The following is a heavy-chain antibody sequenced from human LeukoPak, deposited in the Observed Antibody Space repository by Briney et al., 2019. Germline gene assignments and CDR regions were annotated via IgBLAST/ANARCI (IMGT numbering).Heavy chain of an antibody. V-gene: IGHV1-46*01. Sequence: EASVKVSCKASGYTFTSYYMHWVRQAPGQGFEWMGIINPSGGSTSYAQKFQGRVTMTRDTSTSTVYMELSSLRSEDTAVYYCARVRSRVRGAFDIWGQGTMVTVSS. J-gene: IGHJ3*02. CDR2: INPSGGST. D-gene: IGHD3-10*01. CDR3: ARVRSRVRGAFDI. CDR1: GYTFTSYY.